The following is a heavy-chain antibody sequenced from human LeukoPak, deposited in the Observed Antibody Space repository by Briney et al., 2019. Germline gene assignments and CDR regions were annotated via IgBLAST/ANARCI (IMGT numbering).Heavy chain of an antibody. CDR3: ARGVALWAQN. D-gene: IGHD5-18*01. CDR2: VYYSGST. CDR1: GGSISTYY. V-gene: IGHV4-59*01. Sequence: PSETLSLTCTVSGGSISTYYWSWIRQPPGKGLEWIGYVYYSGSTNYNPSLKSRVTISVDTSKNQFSLKLSSVTAADTAVYYCARGVALWAQNWGQGTLVTVSS. J-gene: IGHJ4*02.